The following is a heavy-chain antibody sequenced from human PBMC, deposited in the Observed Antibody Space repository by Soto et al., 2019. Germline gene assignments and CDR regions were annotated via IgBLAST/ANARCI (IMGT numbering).Heavy chain of an antibody. CDR1: GGTFSSYA. Sequence: QVQLVQSGAEVKKPGSSVKVSCKASGGTFSSYANSWVRQAPGQGLEWMGGIIPIFGTANYAQKFQGRVTITADESTSTAYMELSSLRSEDTAVYYCARGRYYGSGSRTDYYYYYGMDVWGQGTTVTVSS. J-gene: IGHJ6*02. CDR3: ARGRYYGSGSRTDYYYYYGMDV. CDR2: IIPIFGTA. D-gene: IGHD3-10*01. V-gene: IGHV1-69*12.